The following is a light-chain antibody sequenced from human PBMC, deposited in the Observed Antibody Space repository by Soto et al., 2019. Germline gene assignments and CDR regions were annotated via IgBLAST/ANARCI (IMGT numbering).Light chain of an antibody. J-gene: IGKJ4*01. CDR1: QSVSSY. CDR2: DAS. CDR3: QQRSNWTPGFT. Sequence: EIVLTQSPATLSLSPGERATISCRASQSVSSYLAWYQQKPGQAPRLLIYDASNRATGIPARFSGSGAVTDFNLTISSLETEDFAVYYCQQRSNWTPGFTFGGGTKVEIK. V-gene: IGKV3-11*01.